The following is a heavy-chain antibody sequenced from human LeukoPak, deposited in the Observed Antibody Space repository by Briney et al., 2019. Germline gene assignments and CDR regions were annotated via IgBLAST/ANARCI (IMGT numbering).Heavy chain of an antibody. V-gene: IGHV1-18*01. CDR3: ARDHSNWNYAPDF. J-gene: IGHJ4*02. CDR2: ISASNGNT. CDR1: GYSSTNYG. D-gene: IGHD1-7*01. Sequence: GASVEVSCKASGYSSTNYGISWVRQAPGQGLQWLGWISASNGNTNYAQKFRDRVTMSTDTSTGTAYLDVRSLTSDDTAVYYCARDHSNWNYAPDFWGQGTLVTVSS.